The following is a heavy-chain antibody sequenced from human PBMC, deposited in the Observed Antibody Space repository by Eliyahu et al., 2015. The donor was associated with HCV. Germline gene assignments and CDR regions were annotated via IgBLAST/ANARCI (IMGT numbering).Heavy chain of an antibody. CDR1: GFXFNSYX. D-gene: IGHD1-1*01. V-gene: IGHV3-21*01. CDR2: ISSSSSYI. CDR3: SRGPYFWATTGTPLEF. Sequence: EVKLVESGGGLVKPGGSLTLSCVVSGFXFNSYXWGWVRQAPGKGLXWVSSISSSSSYIYYRDSVEGRFTVSRDNTKNSLFLQMNNLTAEDTAIYYCSRGPYFWATTGTPLEFWGQGAPVTVST. J-gene: IGHJ4*02.